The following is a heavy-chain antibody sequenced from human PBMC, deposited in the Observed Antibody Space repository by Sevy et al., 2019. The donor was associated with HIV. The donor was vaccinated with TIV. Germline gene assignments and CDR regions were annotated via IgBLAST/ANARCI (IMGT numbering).Heavy chain of an antibody. CDR3: ARAYCSDGSCYEGAY. Sequence: ASVKVSCKASGYTFTGYYIHWVRQAPGQGLEWMGRTSPMNGDTDYAQKFQGRVTMTRDTSISAAYLDVTRLRSDDTATYYCARAYCSDGSCYEGAYWGQGTLVTVSS. D-gene: IGHD2-15*01. J-gene: IGHJ4*02. CDR1: GYTFTGYY. CDR2: TSPMNGDT. V-gene: IGHV1-2*06.